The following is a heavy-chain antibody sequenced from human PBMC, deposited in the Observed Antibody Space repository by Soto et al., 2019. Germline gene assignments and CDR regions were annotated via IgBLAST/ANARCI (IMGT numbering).Heavy chain of an antibody. CDR3: ARSATINDAFDS. V-gene: IGHV4-59*08. Sequence: SETLSLTCTVSGGSISSYYWSWIRQPPGKGLEWIGYIYYSGSTNYNPSLKSRVTISVDTSKNQFSLKLSSVTAADTAVYDCARSATINDAFDSWAQGTMVTFSS. J-gene: IGHJ3*02. CDR2: IYYSGST. CDR1: GGSISSYY. D-gene: IGHD5-12*01.